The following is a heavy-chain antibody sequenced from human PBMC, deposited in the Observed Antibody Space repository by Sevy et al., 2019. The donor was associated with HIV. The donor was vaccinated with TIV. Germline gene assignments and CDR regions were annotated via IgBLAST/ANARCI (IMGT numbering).Heavy chain of an antibody. CDR3: ARDRYCSGGSCPLNAFDI. Sequence: ASVKVSCKASGYTFTSYGISWVRQAPGQGLEWMGWISAYNGNTNYAQKLQGRVTMTTDTSTSTAYMELESLRSDDTAVYYCARDRYCSGGSCPLNAFDIWGQGTMVTVSS. CDR1: GYTFTSYG. J-gene: IGHJ3*02. V-gene: IGHV1-18*01. D-gene: IGHD2-15*01. CDR2: ISAYNGNT.